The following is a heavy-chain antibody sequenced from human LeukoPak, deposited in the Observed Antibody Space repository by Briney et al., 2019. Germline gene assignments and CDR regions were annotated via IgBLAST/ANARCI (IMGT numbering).Heavy chain of an antibody. D-gene: IGHD3-22*01. Sequence: GESLKISFKGSGXTFTSYWIGWVRQMPGKGLEWMGIIYPGDSDTRYSPSFQGQVTISADKSISTAYLQWSSLKASDTAMYYCARFAYGSDYFPGHYWGQGTLVTVSS. CDR3: ARFAYGSDYFPGHY. CDR2: IYPGDSDT. V-gene: IGHV5-51*01. J-gene: IGHJ4*02. CDR1: GXTFTSYW.